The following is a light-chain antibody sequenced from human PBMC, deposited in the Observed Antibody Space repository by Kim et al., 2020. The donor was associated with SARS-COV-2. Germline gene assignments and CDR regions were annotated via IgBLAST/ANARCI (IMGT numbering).Light chain of an antibody. CDR2: GKN. CDR3: NSRDSSGNHLRV. V-gene: IGLV3-19*01. CDR1: SLRSYY. J-gene: IGLJ1*01. Sequence: SSELTQDPASVALGQTVRITCQGDSLRSYYASWYQQKPGQAPVLVIYGKNNRPSGIPDRFSGSSSGNTASLTITGAQAEDEADYYCNSRDSSGNHLRVFG.